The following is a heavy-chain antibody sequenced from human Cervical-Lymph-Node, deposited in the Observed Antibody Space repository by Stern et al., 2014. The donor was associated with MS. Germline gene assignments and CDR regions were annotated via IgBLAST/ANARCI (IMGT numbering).Heavy chain of an antibody. CDR1: GFSLVNSG. Sequence: VQLVQSGGGVVQPGRSLTLSCAASGFSLVNSGMHWVRQAPGKGLEWVAGMSFVGGNRKSGDSVKGRFSMSRDIANNTVFLQMNTLRPEDTAVYYCMGVGDAMHVWGQGTTVIVSS. V-gene: IGHV3-30*03. CDR2: MSFVGGNR. CDR3: MGVGDAMHV. J-gene: IGHJ6*02.